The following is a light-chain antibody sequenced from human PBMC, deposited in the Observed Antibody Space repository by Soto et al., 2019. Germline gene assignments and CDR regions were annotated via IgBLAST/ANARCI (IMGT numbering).Light chain of an antibody. CDR2: GAS. CDR1: QSVSSSY. Sequence: EIVLTQYPGTLSLSPGERATLSCRSSQSVSSSYLAWYQQKPGQAPRLFIYGASSRATGIPDRFSGSGSGTDFTLTISRLVHEDFAVYYCQQYGSSLIYTFGQGTKLEIK. CDR3: QQYGSSLIYT. J-gene: IGKJ2*01. V-gene: IGKV3-20*01.